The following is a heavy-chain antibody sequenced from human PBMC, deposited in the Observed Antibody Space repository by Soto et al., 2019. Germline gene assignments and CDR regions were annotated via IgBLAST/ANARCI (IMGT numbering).Heavy chain of an antibody. D-gene: IGHD6-13*01. J-gene: IGHJ4*02. Sequence: QVQLRESGPGLVKPSQTLSLTCTVSGGSINSGGYYWNWIRQHPGQGLEWIGYVYYSGRTYYNPCLGSRVIIAADTAGNHFSLKLCSVTAADTAVYFCARGYRQSGYSSSWVFDYWGQGTLVNVSS. CDR3: ARGYRQSGYSSSWVFDY. CDR1: GGSINSGGYY. CDR2: VYYSGRT. V-gene: IGHV4-31*03.